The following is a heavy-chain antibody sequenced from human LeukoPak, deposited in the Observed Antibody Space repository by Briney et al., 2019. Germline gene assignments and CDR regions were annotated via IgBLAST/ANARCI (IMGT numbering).Heavy chain of an antibody. CDR1: GFTFSSYE. V-gene: IGHV3-48*03. Sequence: GGSLRLSCAASGFTFSSYEMNWVRQAPGKGLEWVSYISSSGSTIYYADSVKGRFTISRDNAKNSLYLQMNSLRAEDTAVYYCASLRIAAAESWGQGTLVTVSS. CDR2: ISSSGSTI. D-gene: IGHD6-13*01. J-gene: IGHJ5*02. CDR3: ASLRIAAAES.